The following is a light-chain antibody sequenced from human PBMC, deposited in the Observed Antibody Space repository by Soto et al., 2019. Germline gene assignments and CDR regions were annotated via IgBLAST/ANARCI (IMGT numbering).Light chain of an antibody. J-gene: IGKJ5*01. CDR2: DAS. Sequence: EVVLTQSPDTLSLSPGERATLSCRAIQNFGSTYLAWYQQKPGQGPRLLIYDASNRATGIPARFSGSGSGTDFTLTISSLEPEDFAVYYCQQRSNWPSITFGQGTRLEIK. CDR3: QQRSNWPSIT. V-gene: IGKV3-11*01. CDR1: QNFGSTY.